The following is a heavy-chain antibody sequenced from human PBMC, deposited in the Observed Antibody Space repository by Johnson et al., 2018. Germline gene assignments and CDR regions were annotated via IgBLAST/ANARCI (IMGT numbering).Heavy chain of an antibody. V-gene: IGHV3-9*01. CDR2: ISWNSGSI. D-gene: IGHD3-22*01. CDR1: GFTFDDYA. CDR3: AKDIGIRYYVSSGYWVAACDI. Sequence: EVQLVESGGGLVQPGRSLRLSCAASGFTFDDYAMHWVRPAPGKGLEWVSGISWNSGSIGYADSVKGRFTISRDNAKNSLYLQMNSLSAEDTALYYCAKDIGIRYYVSSGYWVAACDIWGQGTMVTVSS. J-gene: IGHJ3*02.